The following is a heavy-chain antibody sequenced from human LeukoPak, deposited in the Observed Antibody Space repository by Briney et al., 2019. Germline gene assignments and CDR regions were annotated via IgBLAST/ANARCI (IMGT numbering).Heavy chain of an antibody. CDR3: ARGAGSKWQYNWFDP. CDR1: GYTLISYH. CDR2: ISPIDGAT. Sequence: ASVKISCKASGYTLISYHMHWVRQAPGQGLVWMGIISPIDGATNYAQKFRGRVTMTRDTSTSTVYMELTSLRSEDTAVYYCARGAGSKWQYNWFDPWGQGTLVTVSS. J-gene: IGHJ5*02. D-gene: IGHD5-12*01. V-gene: IGHV1-46*01.